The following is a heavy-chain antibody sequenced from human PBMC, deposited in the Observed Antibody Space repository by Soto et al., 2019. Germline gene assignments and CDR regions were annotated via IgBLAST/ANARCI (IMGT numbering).Heavy chain of an antibody. Sequence: QVQLVQSGAEVKKPGASVKVSCKASGYTFTSYGISWVRQAPGQWLEWMGWFSPYNGNTKYAQKLQGRVTTTTDTSTSTAYMALRSLGSDDTALYYCARDLGGSYYAPVDYWGQGPLVTVSS. D-gene: IGHD1-26*01. CDR1: GYTFTSYG. J-gene: IGHJ4*02. CDR2: FSPYNGNT. CDR3: ARDLGGSYYAPVDY. V-gene: IGHV1-18*01.